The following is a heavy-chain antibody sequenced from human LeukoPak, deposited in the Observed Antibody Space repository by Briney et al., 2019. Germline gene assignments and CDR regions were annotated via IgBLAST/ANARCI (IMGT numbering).Heavy chain of an antibody. CDR2: ISSTSNTI. Sequence: GGSLRLSCAASGFTFSGYSMNWVRQAPGKGLEWVSYISSTSNTIYYADSVKGRFTISRDNTKNSLYLEMDSLRAEDTAVYYCAELGITMIGGVWGKGTTVTISS. J-gene: IGHJ6*04. D-gene: IGHD3-10*02. V-gene: IGHV3-48*04. CDR1: GFTFSGYS. CDR3: AELGITMIGGV.